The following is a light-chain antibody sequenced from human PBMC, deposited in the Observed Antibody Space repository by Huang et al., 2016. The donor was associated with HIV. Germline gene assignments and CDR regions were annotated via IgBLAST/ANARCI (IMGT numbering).Light chain of an antibody. J-gene: IGKJ2*01. CDR2: GAT. CDR3: QQYNNWPPMYT. Sequence: EMVMTQSPATLSVSLGERATLSCTASQSLSNNLAWYQQKPGQVPRLLIYGATTRATGSPARFRGSGSGTEVTLTISSLQSEDVAVYYCQQYNNWPPMYTFGQGTKLEIK. V-gene: IGKV3-15*01. CDR1: QSLSNN.